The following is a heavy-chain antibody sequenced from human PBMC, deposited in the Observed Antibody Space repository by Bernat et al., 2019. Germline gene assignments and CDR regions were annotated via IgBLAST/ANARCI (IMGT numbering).Heavy chain of an antibody. CDR3: ARGRIQLWLRGAFDI. J-gene: IGHJ3*02. CDR1: GFTFSSYS. V-gene: IGHV3-21*01. CDR2: ISSSSSYI. Sequence: EVQLVESGGGLVEPGGSLRLSCAASGFTFSSYSMNWVRQAPGKGLEWVSSISSSSSYIYYADSVKGRFTISRDNAKNSLYLQMDSLRAEDTAVYYCARGRIQLWLRGAFDIWGQGTMVTVSS. D-gene: IGHD5-18*01.